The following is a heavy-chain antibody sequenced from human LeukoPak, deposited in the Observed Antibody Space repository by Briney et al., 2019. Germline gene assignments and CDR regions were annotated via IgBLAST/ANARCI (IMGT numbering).Heavy chain of an antibody. CDR1: GFTFSSYW. V-gene: IGHV3-7*05. CDR3: ARDWLDN. CDR2: IKTDGGEK. Sequence: WGSLRLSCEAAGFTFSSYWMSWVRQAPGKGLEWVAIIKTDGGEKYYVDSVKGRFTISRDNAKNSLYLQINSLRAEDTAVYYCARDWLDNWGQGTLVTVSS. J-gene: IGHJ4*02. D-gene: IGHD6-19*01.